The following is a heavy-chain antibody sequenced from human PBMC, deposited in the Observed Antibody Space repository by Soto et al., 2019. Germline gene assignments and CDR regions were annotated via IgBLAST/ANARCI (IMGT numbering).Heavy chain of an antibody. D-gene: IGHD3-22*01. CDR3: ARVSIGSAAEDFQH. CDR2: MNPNSGNT. Sequence: QVQLVQSGAEVKKPGASVKVSCKASGYSFTSYDINWVRQATGQGLEWMGWMNPNSGNTGYAQKFQGRVTMTRNTSISTAYMELSSLRSEATAVYYCARVSIGSAAEDFQHWGQGTLVTVSS. J-gene: IGHJ1*01. CDR1: GYSFTSYD. V-gene: IGHV1-8*01.